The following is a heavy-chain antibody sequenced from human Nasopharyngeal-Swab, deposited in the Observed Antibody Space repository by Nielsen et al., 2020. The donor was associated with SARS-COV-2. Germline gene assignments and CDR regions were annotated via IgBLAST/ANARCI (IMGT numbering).Heavy chain of an antibody. D-gene: IGHD5-12*01. CDR1: GGSISRYY. Sequence: SETLSLTCTVSGGSISRYYWSWIRQPPGKGLEWIGYIYYSGSTNYNPSLKSRVTISVDTSKNQFSLKLSYVTAADTAVYYCARDHIVATTNYYYYYYGMDVWGQGTTVTVSS. CDR3: ARDHIVATTNYYYYYYGMDV. J-gene: IGHJ6*02. CDR2: IYYSGST. V-gene: IGHV4-59*01.